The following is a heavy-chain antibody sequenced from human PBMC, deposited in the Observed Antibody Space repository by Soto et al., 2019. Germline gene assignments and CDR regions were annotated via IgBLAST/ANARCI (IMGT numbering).Heavy chain of an antibody. V-gene: IGHV1-2*04. CDR2: INPNSGGT. J-gene: IGHJ6*02. CDR3: ASSHVTSWDSPTVNYYYYGRDV. D-gene: IGHD3-22*01. Sequence: GASVKVSCKASGYTFTGYYMHWVRQAPGQGLEWMGWINPNSGGTNYAQKFQGWVTMTRDTSISTAYMELSRLRSDDTAVYYCASSHVTSWDSPTVNYYYYGRDVWGQGTTVTVSS. CDR1: GYTFTGYY.